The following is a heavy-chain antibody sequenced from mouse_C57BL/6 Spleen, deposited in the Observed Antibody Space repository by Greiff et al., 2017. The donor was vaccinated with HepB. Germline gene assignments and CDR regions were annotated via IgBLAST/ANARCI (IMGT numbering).Heavy chain of an antibody. J-gene: IGHJ2*01. CDR3: ARGITTGLDY. Sequence: EVKVVESEGGLVQPGSSMKLSCTASGFTFSDYYMAWVRQVPEKGLEWVANINYDGSSTYYLDSLKSRFIISRDNAKNILYLQMSSLKSEDTATYYCARGITTGLDYWGQGTTLTVSS. V-gene: IGHV5-16*01. CDR1: GFTFSDYY. D-gene: IGHD1-1*01. CDR2: INYDGSST.